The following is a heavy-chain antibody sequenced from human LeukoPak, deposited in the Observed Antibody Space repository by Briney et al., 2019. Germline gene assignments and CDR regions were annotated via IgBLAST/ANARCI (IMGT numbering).Heavy chain of an antibody. Sequence: PSETLSLTCTVSGGSISSYYWSWIRQPPGKGLEWIGYIYYSGSTNYNPSLKSRVTISVDTSKNQFSLKLSSVTAADTAVYHCARESGYDSGTFDYWGQGTLVTVSS. V-gene: IGHV4-59*01. J-gene: IGHJ4*02. D-gene: IGHD3-22*01. CDR2: IYYSGST. CDR3: ARESGYDSGTFDY. CDR1: GGSISSYY.